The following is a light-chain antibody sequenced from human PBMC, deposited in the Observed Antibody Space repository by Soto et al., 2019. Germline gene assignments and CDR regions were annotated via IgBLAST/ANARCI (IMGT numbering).Light chain of an antibody. V-gene: IGKV1-33*01. Sequence: DIQMTQSPSSLSASVGDRVTITCQASQDISNYLNWYQQKPGEAPKLLISDGSNLETGVPSRFSGSGSGTHFTFTFSSLQPEDFATYHCQQYQKVGLTFGGGTKVEIK. CDR3: QQYQKVGLT. J-gene: IGKJ4*01. CDR2: DGS. CDR1: QDISNY.